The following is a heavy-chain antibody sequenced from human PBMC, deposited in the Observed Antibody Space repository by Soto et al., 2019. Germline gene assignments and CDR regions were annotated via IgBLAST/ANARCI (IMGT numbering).Heavy chain of an antibody. Sequence: GGSLRLSCSASGFTLSDYYMTWIRQAPGKGLEWISYISTNSRYTKYADSVKGRFTISRDDAKNSLYLQMNSLRVEDTAVYYCARVYDILTSAWLDPWGQGTLVTVSS. V-gene: IGHV3-11*03. CDR2: ISTNSRYT. CDR1: GFTLSDYY. CDR3: ARVYDILTSAWLDP. D-gene: IGHD3-9*01. J-gene: IGHJ5*02.